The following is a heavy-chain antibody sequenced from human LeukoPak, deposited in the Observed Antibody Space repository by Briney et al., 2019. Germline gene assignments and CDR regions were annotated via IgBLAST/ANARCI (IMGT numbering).Heavy chain of an antibody. CDR2: ISGSGSGGST. CDR1: GFTFSSSA. J-gene: IGHJ4*02. V-gene: IGHV3-23*01. D-gene: IGHD5-24*01. Sequence: GGSLRLSCAASGFTFSSSAMSWVRQAPGKGLEWVSSISGSGSGGSTYYADSVKGRFTISRDNSKNTLYLQMNSLRAEDTAVYYCAKSGYNRFDYWGQGTLVTVPS. CDR3: AKSGYNRFDY.